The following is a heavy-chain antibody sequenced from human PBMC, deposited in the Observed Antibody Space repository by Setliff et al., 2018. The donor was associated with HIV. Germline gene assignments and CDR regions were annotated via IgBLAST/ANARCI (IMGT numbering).Heavy chain of an antibody. CDR3: ARGASSWFGELNYFDY. D-gene: IGHD3-10*01. J-gene: IGHJ4*02. CDR1: GGSISSGDYY. CDR2: IYYSGST. V-gene: IGHV4-30-4*08. Sequence: LSLTCTVSGGSISSGDYYWSWIRQPPGKGLEWIGYIYYSGSTYYNLSLKSRVTISVDTSKNQFSLKLSSVTAADTAVYYCARGASSWFGELNYFDYWGQGTLVTVSS.